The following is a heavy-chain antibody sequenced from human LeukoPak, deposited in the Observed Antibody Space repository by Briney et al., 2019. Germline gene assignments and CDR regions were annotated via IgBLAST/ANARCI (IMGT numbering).Heavy chain of an antibody. Sequence: ASVKVACKTSGYTFTNYGMHWVRQAPRQSPEWMGWINTGNGNTKSSQKFQDRVTLTRDTSASTAYMELSSLSSEDTAVYYCARVPLDDASRHYYPHWGQGTLVTVSS. V-gene: IGHV1-3*04. J-gene: IGHJ1*01. CDR2: INTGNGNT. CDR3: ARVPLDDASRHYYPH. CDR1: GYTFTNYG. D-gene: IGHD3-10*01.